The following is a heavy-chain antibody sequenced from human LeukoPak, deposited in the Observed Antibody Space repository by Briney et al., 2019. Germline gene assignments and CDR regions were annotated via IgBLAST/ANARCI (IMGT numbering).Heavy chain of an antibody. CDR2: ISHTGRT. Sequence: PSETLSLTCTVSGGPINNYHWTWLRQPPGKGLEWMGHISHTGRTNYSPSLKSRVTMSLDTSKHQFSLKLSAVSAADTAMYYCARDWAGYNSYYGMDVWRQGTTVTVSS. V-gene: IGHV4-59*01. D-gene: IGHD5-24*01. CDR1: GGPINNYH. J-gene: IGHJ6*02. CDR3: ARDWAGYNSYYGMDV.